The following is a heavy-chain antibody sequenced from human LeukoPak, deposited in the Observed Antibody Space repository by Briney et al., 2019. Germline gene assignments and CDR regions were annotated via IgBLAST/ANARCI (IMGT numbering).Heavy chain of an antibody. CDR2: IYHSGST. J-gene: IGHJ4*02. Sequence: SETLSLTCAVSGGSISSGGYSWSWIRQPPGKGLEWIGYIYHSGSTYYNPSLKSRVTISVDRSKNQFSLKLSSVTAADTAEYYCARNQYGDFDYWGQGTLATVSS. CDR3: ARNQYGDFDY. D-gene: IGHD4-17*01. CDR1: GGSISSGGYS. V-gene: IGHV4-30-2*01.